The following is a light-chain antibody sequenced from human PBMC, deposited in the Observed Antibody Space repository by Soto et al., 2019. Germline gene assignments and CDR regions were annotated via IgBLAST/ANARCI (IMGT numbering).Light chain of an antibody. J-gene: IGKJ1*01. V-gene: IGKV3-20*01. CDR1: QSVSSSY. CDR3: HQYGSSGWT. CDR2: GAS. Sequence: EIVLTQSPGTLSLSPGERATLSCRASQSVSSSYLAWYQQKPGQAPRLLIYGASSRATGIPDRFSGSVSGTDFTLTISRLKPEDFAVYYCHQYGSSGWTFGQGTKVEIK.